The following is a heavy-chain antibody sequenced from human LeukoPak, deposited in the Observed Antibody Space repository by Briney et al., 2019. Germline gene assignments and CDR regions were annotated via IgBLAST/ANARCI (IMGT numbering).Heavy chain of an antibody. J-gene: IGHJ6*03. CDR3: ARAMAPATTGYMDV. D-gene: IGHD4-17*01. Sequence: GGSLRLSCAASGFTFDDYGMSWVRQAPGKGLEWVSGINWNGGSTGYADSVKGRFTISRDNAKNSLYLQMNSLRAEDTALYYCARAMAPATTGYMDVWGKGTTVTVSS. CDR1: GFTFDDYG. CDR2: INWNGGST. V-gene: IGHV3-20*04.